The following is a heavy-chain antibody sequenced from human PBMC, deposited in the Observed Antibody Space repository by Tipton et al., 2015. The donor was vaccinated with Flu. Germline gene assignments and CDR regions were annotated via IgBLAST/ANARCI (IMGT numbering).Heavy chain of an antibody. Sequence: QSGPEVKKPGASVKVSCKASGYTFTSYGISWVRQAPGQGLEWMGWISAYNGNTNYAQKLQGRVTMTTDTSTSTAYMELRSLRSDDTAVYYCARSGPPTRSGWYYYYYGMDVWGQGTTVTVSS. J-gene: IGHJ6*02. CDR2: ISAYNGNT. CDR3: ARSGPPTRSGWYYYYYGMDV. V-gene: IGHV1-18*01. CDR1: GYTFTSYG. D-gene: IGHD6-19*01.